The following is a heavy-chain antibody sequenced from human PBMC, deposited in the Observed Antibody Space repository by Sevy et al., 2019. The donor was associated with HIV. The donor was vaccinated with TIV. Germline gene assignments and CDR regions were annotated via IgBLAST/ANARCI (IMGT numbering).Heavy chain of an antibody. V-gene: IGHV1-46*01. CDR2: INPSSGST. CDR1: GYSFSTYY. Sequence: ASVKVSCKASGYSFSTYYIHWVRQAPGQGLEWVGTINPSSGSTTYARTLQGRVTVTRDTSTNTASMELSSLRSEDTALYFCARGIIRGWDRFDYWGQGTLVTVSS. CDR3: ARGIIRGWDRFDY. D-gene: IGHD6-19*01. J-gene: IGHJ4*02.